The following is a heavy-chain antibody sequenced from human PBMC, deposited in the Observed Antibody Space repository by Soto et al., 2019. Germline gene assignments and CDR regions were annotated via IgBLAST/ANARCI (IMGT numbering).Heavy chain of an antibody. Sequence: HPGGSLRLSCAASGFTFSSYGMHWVRQAPGKGLEWVAVIWYDGSNKYYADSVKGRFTISRDNSKHTLYLQMNSLRAEDTAVYYCARGLMGATTGYYYGMDVWGQGTTVTVSS. D-gene: IGHD1-26*01. CDR3: ARGLMGATTGYYYGMDV. V-gene: IGHV3-33*01. J-gene: IGHJ6*02. CDR1: GFTFSSYG. CDR2: IWYDGSNK.